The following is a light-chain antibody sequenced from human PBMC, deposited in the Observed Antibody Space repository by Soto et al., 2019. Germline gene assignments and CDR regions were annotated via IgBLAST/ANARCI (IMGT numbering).Light chain of an antibody. V-gene: IGLV1-40*01. J-gene: IGLJ2*01. Sequence: QAVVTQPPSVSGAPRQRVTISCTGSSSNIGAGYDVHWYQQLPGTAPKLLIYGNSNRPSGVPDRFSGSKSGTSASLAITGLQAEDEADYYCQSYDSSLSGLVFGGGTKVTVL. CDR1: SSNIGAGYD. CDR2: GNS. CDR3: QSYDSSLSGLV.